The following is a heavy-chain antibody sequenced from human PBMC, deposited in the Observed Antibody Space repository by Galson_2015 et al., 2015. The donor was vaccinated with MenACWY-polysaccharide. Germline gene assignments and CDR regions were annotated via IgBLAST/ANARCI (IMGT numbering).Heavy chain of an antibody. J-gene: IGHJ3*01. CDR2: IQYDGTNK. Sequence: SLRLSCAASGIKFYGSGMHWVRQAPGKGLEWVAVIQYDGTNKVYADSVKGRFSISRDNSKNTLYLQMNSLRAEDPAVYYCAREGSRIVFHAFDVWGQGALVTVSS. CDR1: GIKFYGSG. CDR3: AREGSRIVFHAFDV. V-gene: IGHV3-33*05. D-gene: IGHD2-15*01.